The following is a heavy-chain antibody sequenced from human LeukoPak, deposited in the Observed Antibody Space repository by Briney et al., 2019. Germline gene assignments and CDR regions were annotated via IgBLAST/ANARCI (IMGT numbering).Heavy chain of an antibody. CDR1: GYTFTNYG. J-gene: IGHJ6*03. V-gene: IGHV1-18*01. CDR3: ARDRGIDYYGSGSYYRHYYYYMDV. CDR2: ISAYNGHT. Sequence: ASVKVSCKASGYTFTNYGISWVRQAPGQGLEWMGWISAYNGHTKYAQKVQGRVTMTRDTSTSTAYMELRSLRSDDTAVYYCARDRGIDYYGSGSYYRHYYYYMDVWGKGTTVTVSS. D-gene: IGHD3-10*01.